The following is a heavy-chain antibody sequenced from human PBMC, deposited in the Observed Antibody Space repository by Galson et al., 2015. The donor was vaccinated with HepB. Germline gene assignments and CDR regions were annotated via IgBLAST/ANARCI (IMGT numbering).Heavy chain of an antibody. CDR1: GYSFGSYG. J-gene: IGHJ4*02. V-gene: IGHV1-18*01. Sequence: SVKVSCKASGYSFGSYGVSWVRQAPGRGLEWMGWISAYNGQTKSAQSVQGRLTLTTDISTSTGYMELTNLRSDDTATYFCARGGSGNYRPLTWDYWGQGTLVTVSS. CDR2: ISAYNGQT. D-gene: IGHD3-16*01. CDR3: ARGGSGNYRPLTWDY.